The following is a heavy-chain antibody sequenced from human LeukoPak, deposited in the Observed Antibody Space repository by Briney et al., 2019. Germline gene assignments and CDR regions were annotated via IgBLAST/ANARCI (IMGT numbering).Heavy chain of an antibody. Sequence: QPGGSLRLSCAASGFTVSTNYMSWVRQAPGKGLEWVSLIYSGGTTYYADSVKGRFTVSRDNSKNTLYLEMNSLRAEDTAVYDCARGLGITGTGVGYWGQGTLVTVSS. CDR1: GFTVSTNY. J-gene: IGHJ4*02. V-gene: IGHV3-53*01. CDR3: ARGLGITGTGVGY. D-gene: IGHD1/OR15-1a*01. CDR2: IYSGGTT.